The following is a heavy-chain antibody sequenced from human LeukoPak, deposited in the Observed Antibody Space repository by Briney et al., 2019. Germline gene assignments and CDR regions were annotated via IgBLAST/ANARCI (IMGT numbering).Heavy chain of an antibody. CDR2: IYYSGNT. J-gene: IGHJ4*02. D-gene: IGHD3/OR15-3a*01. Sequence: SETLSLTCTVSGGSIRSSSYYWGWIRQPPGKGLEWIGSIYYSGNTYYNASLKSQVSISIDTSKNQFSLRLTSVTAADTAVYYCARQTGSGLFILPGGQGTLVTVSS. CDR3: ARQTGSGLFILP. V-gene: IGHV4-39*01. CDR1: GGSIRSSSYY.